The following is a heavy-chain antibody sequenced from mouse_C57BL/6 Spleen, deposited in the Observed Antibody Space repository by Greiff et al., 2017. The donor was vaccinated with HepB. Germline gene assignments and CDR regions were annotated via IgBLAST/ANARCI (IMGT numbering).Heavy chain of an antibody. D-gene: IGHD1-1*01. Sequence: QVQLQQPGAELVMPGASVKLSCKASGYTFTSYWMHWVKQRPGQGLEWIGEIDPSDSYTNYNQKFKGKSTLTVDKSSSTAYMQLSSLTSEDSAVYYCARGCYYGSSSPFDYWGQGTTLTVSS. CDR2: IDPSDSYT. CDR3: ARGCYYGSSSPFDY. V-gene: IGHV1-69*01. J-gene: IGHJ2*01. CDR1: GYTFTSYW.